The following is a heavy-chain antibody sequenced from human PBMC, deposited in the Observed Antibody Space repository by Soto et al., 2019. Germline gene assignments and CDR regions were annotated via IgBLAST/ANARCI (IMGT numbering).Heavy chain of an antibody. V-gene: IGHV1-69*06. CDR3: ARGSLGYCSSTSCATSPLYYYYGMDV. J-gene: IGHJ6*02. D-gene: IGHD2-2*01. CDR2: IIPIFGTA. CDR1: GGTFSSYA. Sequence: SVKVSCKASGGTFSSYAISWVRQAPGQGLEWMGGIIPIFGTANYAQKFQGRVTITADKSTSTAYTELSSPSSEDTAVYYCARGSLGYCSSTSCATSPLYYYYGMDVWGQGTPATVSS.